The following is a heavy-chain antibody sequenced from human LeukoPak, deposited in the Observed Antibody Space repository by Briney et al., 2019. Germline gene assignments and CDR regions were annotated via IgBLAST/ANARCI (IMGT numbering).Heavy chain of an antibody. CDR2: ISGSGGST. V-gene: IGHV3-23*01. Sequence: GGSLRLSCAASGFTFSSYAMNWVRQAPGKGLEWVSFISGSGGSTYYADSVKGRFTISRDNSKNTLYLQMNSLRAEDTAVYYCAKDVWGSGNWFDPWGQGTLVTVSS. CDR3: AKDVWGSGNWFDP. J-gene: IGHJ5*02. CDR1: GFTFSSYA. D-gene: IGHD3-10*01.